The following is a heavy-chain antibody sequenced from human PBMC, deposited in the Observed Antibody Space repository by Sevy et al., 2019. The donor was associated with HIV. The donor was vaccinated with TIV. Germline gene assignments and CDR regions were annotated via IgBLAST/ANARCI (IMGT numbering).Heavy chain of an antibody. D-gene: IGHD5-12*01. CDR2: IKSEFDGGAI. J-gene: IGHJ6*02. CDR3: ITDPAYRGYDEEVINYYFYGMDV. Sequence: GGSLRLSCTASGFTFSSAWMSWVRQAPGKGLEWVGRIKSEFDGGAIDYAAPVKSRITISREDSKNTVYLQMNSLKTEDTAVYYCITDPAYRGYDEEVINYYFYGMDVWGQGTTVTVSS. V-gene: IGHV3-15*01. CDR1: GFTFSSAW.